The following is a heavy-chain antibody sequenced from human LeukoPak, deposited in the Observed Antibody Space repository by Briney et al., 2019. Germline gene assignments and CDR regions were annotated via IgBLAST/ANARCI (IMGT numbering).Heavy chain of an antibody. CDR2: INPSGGST. Sequence: ASVKVSCKASGYTFTSYYMYWVRQAPEQGLEWMGIINPSGGSTSYAQKFQGRVTMTRDMSTSTVYMELSSLRSGDTAVYYCARGDSGSYYVGDYWGQGTLVTVSS. CDR1: GYTFTSYY. V-gene: IGHV1-46*01. D-gene: IGHD1-26*01. CDR3: ARGDSGSYYVGDY. J-gene: IGHJ4*02.